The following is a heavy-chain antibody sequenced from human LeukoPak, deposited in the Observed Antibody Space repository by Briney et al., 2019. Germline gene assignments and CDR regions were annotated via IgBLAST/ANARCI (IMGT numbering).Heavy chain of an antibody. V-gene: IGHV1-18*01. Sequence: ASVKVSCKASGYTFTSYGISWVRQAPGQGLEWMGWTSAYNGNTNYAQKLQGRVTMTTDTSTSTAYMELRSLRSDDTAVYYCARRVVVTAIPEVAWFDPWGQGTLVTVSS. J-gene: IGHJ5*02. CDR3: ARRVVVTAIPEVAWFDP. CDR1: GYTFTSYG. D-gene: IGHD2-21*02. CDR2: TSAYNGNT.